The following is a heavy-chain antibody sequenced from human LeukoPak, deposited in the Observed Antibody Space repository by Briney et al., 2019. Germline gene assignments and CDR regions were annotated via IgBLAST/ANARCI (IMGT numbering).Heavy chain of an antibody. CDR1: GFTFSHYA. J-gene: IGHJ4*02. CDR3: TTVGTIFGVVITGFDY. V-gene: IGHV3-30*04. CDR2: ISYDGSVQ. D-gene: IGHD3-3*01. Sequence: GRSLRLSCAASGFTFSHYAMYWVRQAPGKGLEWVALISYDGSVQYYADSVKGRFTISRDSPKNTLHLQMNSLRPEDTAVYYCTTVGTIFGVVITGFDYWGQGTLVTVSS.